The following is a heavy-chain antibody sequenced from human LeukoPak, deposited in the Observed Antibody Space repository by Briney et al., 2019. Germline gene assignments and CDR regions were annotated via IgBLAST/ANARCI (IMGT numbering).Heavy chain of an antibody. CDR3: AKGGSYSPPYFDY. V-gene: IGHV3-30*07. J-gene: IGHJ4*02. CDR1: GFTFSSYA. Sequence: RSLRLSCAASGFTFSSYAMHWVRQAPGKGLEWVAVISYDGSNKYYADSVKGRFTISRDNSKNTLYLQMNSLRAEDTAVYYCAKGGSYSPPYFDYWGQGTLVTVSS. CDR2: ISYDGSNK. D-gene: IGHD1-26*01.